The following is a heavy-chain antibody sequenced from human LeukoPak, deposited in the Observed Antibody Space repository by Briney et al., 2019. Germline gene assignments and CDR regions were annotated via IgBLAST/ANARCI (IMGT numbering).Heavy chain of an antibody. J-gene: IGHJ4*02. CDR2: ISSSSSYT. D-gene: IGHD4-23*01. CDR3: AREWEGVDYGGSSDY. V-gene: IGHV3-11*05. CDR1: GFTLSDYY. Sequence: PGGSLRLSCAASGFTLSDYYMSWIRQAPGKGLEWVSYISSSSSYTNYADSVKGRFTISRDNAKNSLYLQMNSLRAEDTVVYYCAREWEGVDYGGSSDYWGQGTLVTVSS.